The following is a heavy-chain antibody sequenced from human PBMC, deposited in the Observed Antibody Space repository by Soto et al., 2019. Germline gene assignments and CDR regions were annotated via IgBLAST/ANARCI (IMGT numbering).Heavy chain of an antibody. CDR3: ARSSGGNFGIIIEGPNWLAP. CDR1: RDTFTSYY. CDR2: INPHGGST. J-gene: IGHJ5*02. D-gene: IGHD1-26*01. V-gene: IGHV1-46*01. Sequence: ASVKVSCKAPRDTFTSYYINWVRQAPGQGLEWMGVINPHGGSTAYAQKFKGRVTLTRDTSASTVYMEVSSLTSEDTAMYYCARSSGGNFGIIIEGPNWLAPWGPGSLVTVYS.